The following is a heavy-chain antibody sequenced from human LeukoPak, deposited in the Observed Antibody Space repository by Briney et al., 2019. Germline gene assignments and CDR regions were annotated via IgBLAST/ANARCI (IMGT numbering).Heavy chain of an antibody. CDR2: ISSSSSYI. CDR3: AKSGIAAAGTYDY. J-gene: IGHJ4*02. V-gene: IGHV3-21*01. D-gene: IGHD6-13*01. Sequence: GGSLRLSCAASGFTFSSYSMNWVRQAPGKGLEWVSSISSSSSYIYYADPVKGRFTISRDNAKNSLYLQMNSLRAEDTAVYYCAKSGIAAAGTYDYWGQGTLVTVSS. CDR1: GFTFSSYS.